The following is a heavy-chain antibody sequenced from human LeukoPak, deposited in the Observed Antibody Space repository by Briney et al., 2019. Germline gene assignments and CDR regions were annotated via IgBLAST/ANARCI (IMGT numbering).Heavy chain of an antibody. CDR3: AKESGKFHY. D-gene: IGHD3-10*01. J-gene: IGHJ4*02. Sequence: AGGSLRLSCVVSGLNFADYAMHWVRQPPGKGLEWVSLISADGGTTFSADSVKGRFTIARDNSKNSLYLQMNSLRSEDTAMYFCAKESGKFHYWGQGTLVAVST. CDR1: GLNFADYA. CDR2: ISADGGTT. V-gene: IGHV3-43*02.